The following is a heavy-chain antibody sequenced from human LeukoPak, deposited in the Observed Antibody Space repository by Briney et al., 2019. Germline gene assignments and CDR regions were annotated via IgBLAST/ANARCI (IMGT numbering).Heavy chain of an antibody. V-gene: IGHV1-69*05. CDR3: ARGAIFGSPLYYYYYMDV. Sequence: SVKVSCKASGYTFTSYGISWVRQAPGQGLEWMGGIIPIFGTANYAQKFQGRVTITTDESTSTAYMELSSLRSEDTAVYYCARGAIFGSPLYYYYYMDVWGKGTTVTVSS. CDR1: GYTFTSYG. D-gene: IGHD3-3*01. J-gene: IGHJ6*03. CDR2: IIPIFGTA.